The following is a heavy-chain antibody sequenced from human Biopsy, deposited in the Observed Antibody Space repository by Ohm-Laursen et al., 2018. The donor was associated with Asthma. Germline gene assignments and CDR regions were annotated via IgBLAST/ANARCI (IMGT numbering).Heavy chain of an antibody. J-gene: IGHJ6*02. V-gene: IGHV1-18*01. CDR1: GYTFNSAG. D-gene: IGHD3-10*01. Sequence: GASVKVSCKPSGYTFNSAGITWVRQAPGQGLEWMGWISVYNGNTKVAQKLQDRVTMITDTSTSTAYMELRSLRSDDTAVYFCARAVDYSHYYGIDVWGQGTTVTAS. CDR2: ISVYNGNT. CDR3: ARAVDYSHYYGIDV.